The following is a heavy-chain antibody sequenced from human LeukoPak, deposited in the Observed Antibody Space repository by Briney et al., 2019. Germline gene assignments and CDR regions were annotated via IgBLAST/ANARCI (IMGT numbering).Heavy chain of an antibody. CDR1: GFTFSSYA. Sequence: GGSLRLSCAASGFTFSSYAMSWVRQARGKGREWVSAISSSSSYIYYADSVKGRFTISRDNAKNSLYLQMNSLRAEDTAVYYCAREHYGDYGMDVWGQGTTVTVSS. CDR2: ISSSSSYI. V-gene: IGHV3-21*01. CDR3: AREHYGDYGMDV. D-gene: IGHD4-17*01. J-gene: IGHJ6*02.